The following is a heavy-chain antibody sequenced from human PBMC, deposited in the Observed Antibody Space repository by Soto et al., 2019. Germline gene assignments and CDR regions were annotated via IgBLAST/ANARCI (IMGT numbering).Heavy chain of an antibody. J-gene: IGHJ3*02. D-gene: IGHD3-10*01. V-gene: IGHV4-30-4*01. CDR2: IYYSGST. Sequence: SETLSLTCTVSGGSISSGDYYWSWIRQPPGKGLEWIGYIYYSGSTYYNPSLKSRVTISVDTSKNQFSLKLSSVTAADTAVYYCARDYYGSGSYPNDAFDIWGQGKMVTVSS. CDR3: ARDYYGSGSYPNDAFDI. CDR1: GGSISSGDYY.